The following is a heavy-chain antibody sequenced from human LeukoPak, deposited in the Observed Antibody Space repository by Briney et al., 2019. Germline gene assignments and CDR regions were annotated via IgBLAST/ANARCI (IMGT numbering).Heavy chain of an antibody. CDR2: ISGYNGNT. CDR3: ARDDCSTTTCQTH. J-gene: IGHJ4*02. V-gene: IGHV1-18*01. D-gene: IGHD2-2*01. CDR1: VYSFTHYG. Sequence: ASVKVSCKASVYSFTHYGISWVRQAPGQGLEWMGWISGYNGNTNYAQKLQGRVSMTTDTSTSTAYMELRSLRSDDTAVYYCARDDCSTTTCQTHWGQGTLVTVSS.